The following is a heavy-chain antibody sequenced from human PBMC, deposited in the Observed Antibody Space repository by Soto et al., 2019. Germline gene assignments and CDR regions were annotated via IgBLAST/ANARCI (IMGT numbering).Heavy chain of an antibody. CDR1: GYNFNQYY. CDR3: ARGPDDSDVPRWDH. J-gene: IGHJ4*02. Sequence: QVQLVQSGPEVRKPGASVRLSCATSGYNFNQYYIHWVRQAPGQGLEWMGIINLRGGTTEYAHKFRGIVTVTGDTSTRTAYMELSSLRSEDTAVDFCARGPDDSDVPRWDHWGQGTLITVSS. CDR2: INLRGGTT. V-gene: IGHV1-46*02. D-gene: IGHD4-17*01.